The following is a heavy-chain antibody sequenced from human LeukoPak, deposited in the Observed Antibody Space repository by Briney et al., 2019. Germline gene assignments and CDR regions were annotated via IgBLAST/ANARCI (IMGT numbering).Heavy chain of an antibody. CDR3: ARRMARGAFDI. Sequence: GASVKVSCKASGGTFSSYAISWVRQAPGQGLEWMGGIIPIFGTANYAQKFQGRVTITTDESTSTAYMELSSLRSEDTAVYYCARRMARGAFDIWGQGTMLTVSS. CDR2: IIPIFGTA. J-gene: IGHJ3*02. CDR1: GGTFSSYA. D-gene: IGHD3-10*01. V-gene: IGHV1-69*05.